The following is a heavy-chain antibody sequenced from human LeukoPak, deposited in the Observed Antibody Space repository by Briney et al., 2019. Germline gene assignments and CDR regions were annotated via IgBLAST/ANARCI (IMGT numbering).Heavy chain of an antibody. Sequence: PGGSLRLSCAVSGFNVYDNYMSWVRQSPGKGLEWVSLIFRGNKHYRDSVEGRFTISRDDSQNTVHLQMNSLRAEDTAAYFCATSDSYHWLLEHWGQGTPVTVSS. J-gene: IGHJ1*01. CDR2: IFRGNK. V-gene: IGHV3-53*01. CDR1: GFNVYDNY. CDR3: ATSDSYHWLLEH. D-gene: IGHD1-1*01.